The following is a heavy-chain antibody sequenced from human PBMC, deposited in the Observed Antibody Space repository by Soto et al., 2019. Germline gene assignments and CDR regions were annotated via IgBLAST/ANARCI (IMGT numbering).Heavy chain of an antibody. CDR1: GGTFSSYA. CDR3: ARSEYCTNGVCYTEVDYYCGMDV. Sequence: QVQLVQSGAEVKKPGSSVKVSCKASGGTFSSYAISWVRQAPGQGLGWMGGIIPIFGTANYAQKFQGRVTITADKSTSTAYMELSSLRSEDTAVYYCARSEYCTNGVCYTEVDYYCGMDVWGQGTTVTVSS. CDR2: IIPIFGTA. D-gene: IGHD2-8*01. V-gene: IGHV1-69*06. J-gene: IGHJ6*02.